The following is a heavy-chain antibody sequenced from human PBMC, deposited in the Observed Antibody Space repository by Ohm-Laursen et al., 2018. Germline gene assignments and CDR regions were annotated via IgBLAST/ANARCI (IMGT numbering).Heavy chain of an antibody. CDR2: IYSGGST. D-gene: IGHD2-2*01. J-gene: IGHJ3*02. Sequence: GSLRLSCAASGFTVSSNYMSWVRQAPGKGLEWVSVIYSGGSTYYADSVKGRFTISRDNSKNTLYLQMNSLRAEDTAVYYCARSSFLMPRGAFDIWGQGTMVTVSS. CDR1: GFTVSSNY. V-gene: IGHV3-66*01. CDR3: ARSSFLMPRGAFDI.